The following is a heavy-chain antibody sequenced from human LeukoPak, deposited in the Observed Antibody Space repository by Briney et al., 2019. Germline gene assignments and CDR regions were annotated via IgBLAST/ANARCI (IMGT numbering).Heavy chain of an antibody. D-gene: IGHD4-23*01. CDR1: GYTFISYY. J-gene: IGHJ4*02. V-gene: IGHV1-46*01. CDR2: INPGGGST. CDR3: ARGGDNSYFDY. Sequence: GASVNLSCKASGYTFISYYIHWVRQAPGQGLEWMGIINPGGGSTTYAQKFQGRVTMTRDTSTSTVYMELSSLRSEDTAIYYCARGGDNSYFDYWGQGNLVAVSS.